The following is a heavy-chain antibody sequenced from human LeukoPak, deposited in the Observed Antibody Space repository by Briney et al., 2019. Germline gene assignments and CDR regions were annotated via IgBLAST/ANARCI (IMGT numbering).Heavy chain of an antibody. CDR3: VRMRALVPYYYMDV. Sequence: SETLSLTCTVSGGSISSYYWSWIRQPPGKGLEWIGSVYYVGSTYHNPSLKSRVTISVDTSKNQFSLRLSSLTAADTAVYYCVRMRALVPYYYMDVWGKGTTVTISS. CDR2: VYYVGST. J-gene: IGHJ6*03. V-gene: IGHV4-59*05. D-gene: IGHD6-13*01. CDR1: GGSISSYY.